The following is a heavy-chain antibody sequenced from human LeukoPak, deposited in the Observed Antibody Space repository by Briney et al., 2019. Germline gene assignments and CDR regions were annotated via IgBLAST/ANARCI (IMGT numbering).Heavy chain of an antibody. CDR2: MNPNSGNT. J-gene: IGHJ4*02. CDR3: ARVPTYCSSTGCYVDY. D-gene: IGHD2-2*01. V-gene: IGHV1-8*01. CDR1: GYTFTTYD. Sequence: ASVRVSCKASGYTFTTYDINWLRQATGQGLEWMGWMNPNSGNTGYAQKFQGRVTMTRNTSISTAYMDLSSLISEDTAVYYCARVPTYCSSTGCYVDYWGQGTLVTVSS.